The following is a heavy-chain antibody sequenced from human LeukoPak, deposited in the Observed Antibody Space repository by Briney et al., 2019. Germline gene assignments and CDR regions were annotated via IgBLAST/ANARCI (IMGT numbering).Heavy chain of an antibody. J-gene: IGHJ4*02. CDR2: INPSGGST. D-gene: IGHD1-1*01. Sequence: ASVKVSYKASGYTFTSYGISWVRQAPGQGLEWMGIINPSGGSTTYAQKFQGRVTMTRDTSTSTVYMELSSLRSEDTAVYYCARSSNWNRFDYWGQGTLVTVSS. CDR1: GYTFTSYG. V-gene: IGHV1-46*01. CDR3: ARSSNWNRFDY.